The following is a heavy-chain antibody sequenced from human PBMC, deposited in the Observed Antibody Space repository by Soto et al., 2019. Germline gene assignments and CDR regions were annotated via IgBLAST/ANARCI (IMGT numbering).Heavy chain of an antibody. CDR2: IWYDGSNK. D-gene: IGHD5-12*01. V-gene: IGHV3-33*01. CDR3: ARAKGGYGPIDY. Sequence: QVQLVESGGGVVQPGRSLRLSCAASGFNFRSYGMHWVRQAPGKGLEWVAIIWYDGSNKYYADSVKGRFTISIDNSKNTLYVQMNSLRAEDTAVYYCARAKGGYGPIDYWGQGTLVTVSS. J-gene: IGHJ4*02. CDR1: GFNFRSYG.